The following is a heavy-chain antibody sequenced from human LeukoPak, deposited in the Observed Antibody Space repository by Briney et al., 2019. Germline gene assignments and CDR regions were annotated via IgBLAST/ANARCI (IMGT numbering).Heavy chain of an antibody. V-gene: IGHV1-58*02. Sequence: GASVKVSCKASGFTFTSSAMQWVRQARGQRLEWIGWIVVGSGNTNYAQKFQERVTITRGMSTSTAYMELSSLRSEDTAVYYCAAARYNWNYDGAFDIWGQGTMVTVSS. CDR2: IVVGSGNT. D-gene: IGHD1-7*01. CDR1: GFTFTSSA. J-gene: IGHJ3*02. CDR3: AAARYNWNYDGAFDI.